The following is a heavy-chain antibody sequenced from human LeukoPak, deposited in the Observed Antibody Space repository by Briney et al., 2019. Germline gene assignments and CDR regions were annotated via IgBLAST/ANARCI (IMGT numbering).Heavy chain of an antibody. Sequence: GASVKVSCKASGGTFSSYAISWVRQAPGQGLEWMGGIIPIFGTANYAQKFQGRVTITTDESTSTAYMELSSLRSEDTAVYYCARDSPYCTNGVCYYYFDYWGQGTLVTVSS. D-gene: IGHD2-8*01. CDR2: IIPIFGTA. CDR3: ARDSPYCTNGVCYYYFDY. J-gene: IGHJ4*02. CDR1: GGTFSSYA. V-gene: IGHV1-69*05.